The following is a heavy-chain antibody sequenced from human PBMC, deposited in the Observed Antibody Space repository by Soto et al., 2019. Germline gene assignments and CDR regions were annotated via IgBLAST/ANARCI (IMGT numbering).Heavy chain of an antibody. D-gene: IGHD6-19*01. Sequence: QVQLVQSGAEVKKPGASVKVSCKTSGYPFTSYGINWVRQAPGQGPEWMGWISAYNGKTSYTQKFQGRVTMTTDTSTSTAYMEVGSLISDGTAVYYCARARPMAVTGRRHYWGHGTLVTVSS. CDR3: ARARPMAVTGRRHY. CDR2: ISAYNGKT. V-gene: IGHV1-18*01. J-gene: IGHJ4*01. CDR1: GYPFTSYG.